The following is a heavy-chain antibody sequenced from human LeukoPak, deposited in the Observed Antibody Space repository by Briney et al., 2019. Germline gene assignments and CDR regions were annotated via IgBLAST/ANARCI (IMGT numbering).Heavy chain of an antibody. CDR3: ATKVRGGFDI. CDR2: IYNSGSI. V-gene: IGHV4-59*11. D-gene: IGHD2-15*01. J-gene: IGHJ3*02. CDR1: GGPINSHY. Sequence: SETLSLTCTVSGGPINSHYCNWIRQSPGKGLEWIGYIYNSGSINYNPSLKSRVTISVDTSKNQFSLKLSSVTAADTAIYYCATKVRGGFDIWGQGTMATVSS.